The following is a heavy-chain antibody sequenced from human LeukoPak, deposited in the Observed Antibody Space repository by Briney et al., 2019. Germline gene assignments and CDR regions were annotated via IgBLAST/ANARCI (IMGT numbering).Heavy chain of an antibody. CDR3: ARAGGSPARGYNWFDP. V-gene: IGHV1-18*01. J-gene: IGHJ5*02. CDR2: ISAYNGNT. Sequence: ASVTVSCTASGYTFTSYGISWVRQAPGQGLEWMGWISAYNGNTNYAQKLQGRVTMTTDTSTSTAYMELRSLRSDDTAVYYCARAGGSPARGYNWFDPWGQGTLVTVSS. CDR1: GYTFTSYG. D-gene: IGHD6-6*01.